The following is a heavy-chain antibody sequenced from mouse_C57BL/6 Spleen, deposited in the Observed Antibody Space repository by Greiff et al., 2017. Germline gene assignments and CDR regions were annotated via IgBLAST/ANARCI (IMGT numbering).Heavy chain of an antibody. CDR1: GFTFSSYA. CDR2: ISDGGSYP. J-gene: IGHJ3*01. Sequence: EVHLVESGGGLVKPGGSLKLSCAASGFTFSSYAMSWVRQTPEKRLEWVATISDGGSYPYYPDNVKGRYTISRDNAKNNQYLQMIHLKSEDTAMYYCARDTLVYDGSSSLFAYWGQGTLVTVSA. V-gene: IGHV5-4*01. CDR3: ARDTLVYDGSSSLFAY. D-gene: IGHD1-1*01.